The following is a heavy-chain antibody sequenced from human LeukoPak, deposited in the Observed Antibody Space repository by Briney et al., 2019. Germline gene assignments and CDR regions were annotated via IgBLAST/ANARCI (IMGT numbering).Heavy chain of an antibody. CDR3: ARSRRGYYMDD. V-gene: IGHV1-8*01. J-gene: IGHJ6*03. Sequence: ASVNVSCKASGYPFINYDVNWVRQATGQGLEWMAWMNPGSGDTGYAQKFQGRLTMSSNISMNTASMELRSLTSEDTAVYFCARSRRGYYMDDCGTGTPVTVSS. CDR2: MNPGSGDT. CDR1: GYPFINYD.